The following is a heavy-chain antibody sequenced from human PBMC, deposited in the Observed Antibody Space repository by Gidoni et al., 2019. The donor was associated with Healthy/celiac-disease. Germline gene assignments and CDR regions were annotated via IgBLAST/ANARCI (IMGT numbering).Heavy chain of an antibody. CDR2: IIPIFGTA. CDR1: RCTFSSYA. J-gene: IGHJ5*02. D-gene: IGHD3-10*01. CDR3: ASSSHGSGSYYNENWFDP. Sequence: QVQLVQSGAEVTKPGSSVKVSCTASRCTFSSYAISRVRQSPGQRLEWMGGIIPIFGTANYAQKFKSRVTITADESTSTAYMELSSLRSEDTAVYYCASSSHGSGSYYNENWFDPWGQGTLVTVSS. V-gene: IGHV1-69*01.